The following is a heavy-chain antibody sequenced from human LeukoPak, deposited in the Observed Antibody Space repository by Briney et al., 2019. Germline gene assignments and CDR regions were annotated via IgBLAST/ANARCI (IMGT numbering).Heavy chain of an antibody. Sequence: SETLSLTCAVDGGSFSRYYWSWIRQSPGKGLEWIAEIDHRGDTNYNPSVKSRVTISVDTSKNQFSLKVRSLSAADTAVYYCARGPTTSETGYFDFWGQGTLVTVSS. V-gene: IGHV4-34*01. CDR3: ARGPTTSETGYFDF. CDR1: GGSFSRYY. J-gene: IGHJ4*03. D-gene: IGHD1-1*01. CDR2: IDHRGDT.